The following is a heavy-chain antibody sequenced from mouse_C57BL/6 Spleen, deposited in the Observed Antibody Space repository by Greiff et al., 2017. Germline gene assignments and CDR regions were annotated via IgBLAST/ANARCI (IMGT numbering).Heavy chain of an antibody. CDR2: IWRGGST. CDR3: AHYAMDC. CDR1: GFSLTSYG. Sequence: VKLMESGPGLVQPSQSLSITCTVSGFSLTSYGVHWVRQSPGKGLEWLGVIWRGGSTDYNAAVMSRLSITKDNSKSQVFFKMNSLQAADTAIYYCAHYAMDCWGQGASVTVSS. J-gene: IGHJ4*01. V-gene: IGHV2-5*01.